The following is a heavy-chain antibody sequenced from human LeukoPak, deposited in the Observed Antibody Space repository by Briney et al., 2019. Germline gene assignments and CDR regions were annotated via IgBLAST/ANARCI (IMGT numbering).Heavy chain of an antibody. Sequence: GASVKVSCKASGYTLDRFGISWVRQAPGLGLEWVGWINPYNGKTIFGEKFQGRVTLTTDTSTSTVYMEMTSLRSDDTAVYFCAPDTPQHLKRFDYWGQGTLVTVSS. D-gene: IGHD6-13*01. CDR2: INPYNGKT. V-gene: IGHV1-18*01. J-gene: IGHJ4*02. CDR3: APDTPQHLKRFDY. CDR1: GYTLDRFG.